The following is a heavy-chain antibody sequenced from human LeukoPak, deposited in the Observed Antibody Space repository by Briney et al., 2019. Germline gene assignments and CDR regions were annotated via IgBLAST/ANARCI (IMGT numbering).Heavy chain of an antibody. CDR2: INPAGSDT. CDR3: VRWGVTAGMQD. V-gene: IGHV3-7*01. J-gene: IGHJ4*02. D-gene: IGHD2-2*01. CDR1: GFRFSDYW. Sequence: GGSLRLSCEGSGFRFSDYWMGWVRQAPGKGLEWVANINPAGSDTYYVDPVKGRFTISRDNAKKSTFLQMNSLRVEETAFYHCVRWGVTAGMQDWGQGTLVTVSS.